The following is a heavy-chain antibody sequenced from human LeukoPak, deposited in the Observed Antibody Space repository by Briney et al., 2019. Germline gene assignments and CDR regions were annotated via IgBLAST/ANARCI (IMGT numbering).Heavy chain of an antibody. CDR1: GYSISCCYY. J-gene: IGHJ6*03. V-gene: IGHV4-38-2*01. CDR2: IYHTRTT. Sequence: SETLSLTCAASGYSISCCYYWGCLRPPQGKEPEGIGCIYHTRTTYYTPSLKSRVTISVDTSKNEYSLLISSVTAADTAMYYCARQEGSNSPYYYCYIDVWGKGTTVTVSS. D-gene: IGHD6-13*01. CDR3: ARQEGSNSPYYYCYIDV.